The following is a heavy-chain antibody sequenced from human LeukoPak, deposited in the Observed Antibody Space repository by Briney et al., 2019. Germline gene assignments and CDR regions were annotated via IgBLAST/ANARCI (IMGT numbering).Heavy chain of an antibody. D-gene: IGHD3-22*01. CDR2: INPNSGGT. J-gene: IGHJ4*02. V-gene: IGHV1-2*02. CDR3: ARDQSGSSGYSDY. CDR1: GYTFTGYY. Sequence: ASVKVSCKASGYTFTGYYMHWVRQAPGQGLEWMGWINPNSGGTNYAQKFRGRVTMTRDTSISTAYMELSRLRSDDTAVYYCARDQSGSSGYSDYWGQGTLVTVSS.